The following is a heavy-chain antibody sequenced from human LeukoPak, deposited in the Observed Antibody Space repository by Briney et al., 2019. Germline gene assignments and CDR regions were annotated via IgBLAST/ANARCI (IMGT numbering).Heavy chain of an antibody. CDR1: GFPFTTYN. CDR2: IDSSSSTI. Sequence: GGSLTLSCAVSGFPFTTYNMNWVRQAPGKGLEWVSYIDSSSSTIKYADSVKGRFTVSRDNAKNSLHLQMNSLRAEDTAVYYCVRDRGISFYFDYWGQGTLVTVSS. CDR3: VRDRGISFYFDY. V-gene: IGHV3-48*01. D-gene: IGHD3-16*02. J-gene: IGHJ4*02.